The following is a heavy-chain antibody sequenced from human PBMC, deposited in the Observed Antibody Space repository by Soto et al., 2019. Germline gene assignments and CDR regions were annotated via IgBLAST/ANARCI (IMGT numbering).Heavy chain of an antibody. D-gene: IGHD1-7*01. V-gene: IGHV4-59*01. J-gene: IGHJ4*02. CDR1: GDSISTSY. CDR3: ASRDPGTSVDY. CDR2: IYYSGST. Sequence: SETLSLTCSVSGDSISTSYWSWIRQPPGKGLEWIGYIYYSGSTNYNPSLKSRVTISVDTSKNQFSLKLSSVTAADTAVYYCASRDPGTSVDYWGQGTLVTVSS.